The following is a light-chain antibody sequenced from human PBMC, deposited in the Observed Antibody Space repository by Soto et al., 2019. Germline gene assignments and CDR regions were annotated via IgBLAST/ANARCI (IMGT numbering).Light chain of an antibody. V-gene: IGKV3-20*01. CDR3: QQFDNSLLT. J-gene: IGKJ4*01. Sequence: EIVLTQSPGTLSLSPGERAPLSCRASQSVSNNYLAWYQQKPGQAPRLLIYGASNRATGIPDRFSGSGSGTDFTFTISRLEPEDFAVYYCQQFDNSLLTFGGGTKVDIK. CDR1: QSVSNNY. CDR2: GAS.